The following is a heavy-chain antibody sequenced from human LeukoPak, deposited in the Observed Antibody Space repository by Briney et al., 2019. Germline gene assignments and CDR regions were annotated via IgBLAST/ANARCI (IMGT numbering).Heavy chain of an antibody. CDR2: ISSSGSTI. CDR1: GFTFSSYE. Sequence: PGGSLRLSCASSGFTFSSYEMNWVREAPGKELEWVSYISSSGSTIYYADSVKGRFTISRDNAKNSLYLQMNSLRAEDTAVYYCARKRSPGAFDIWGQGTMVTVSS. V-gene: IGHV3-48*03. CDR3: ARKRSPGAFDI. J-gene: IGHJ3*02.